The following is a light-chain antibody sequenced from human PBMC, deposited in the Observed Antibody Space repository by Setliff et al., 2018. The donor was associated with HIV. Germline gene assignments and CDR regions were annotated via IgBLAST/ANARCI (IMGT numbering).Light chain of an antibody. CDR2: DVS. Sequence: QSALTQPRSVSGSPGQSITISCTGSSSDFGVYDYVSWYHQQPGRAPKLIIYDVSKRPPGVPDRFSGSKSGNTASLTISGLQADDEGDYYCCANAATPTLYVFGTGTKVTVL. CDR3: CANAATPTLYV. CDR1: SSDFGVYDY. V-gene: IGLV2-11*01. J-gene: IGLJ1*01.